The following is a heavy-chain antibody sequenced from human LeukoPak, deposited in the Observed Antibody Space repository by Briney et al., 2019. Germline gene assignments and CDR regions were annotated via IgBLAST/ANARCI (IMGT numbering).Heavy chain of an antibody. J-gene: IGHJ3*02. Sequence: GGSLRLSCAASGFTVSSNYMSWVRQAPGKGLEWVSVIYSGGSTYYADSVKGRFTVSRDNSKNTLYLQMNSLRAEDTAVYYCARVYYSGTYSDAFDIWGQGTMVTVSS. V-gene: IGHV3-66*01. CDR3: ARVYYSGTYSDAFDI. CDR2: IYSGGST. D-gene: IGHD1-26*01. CDR1: GFTVSSNY.